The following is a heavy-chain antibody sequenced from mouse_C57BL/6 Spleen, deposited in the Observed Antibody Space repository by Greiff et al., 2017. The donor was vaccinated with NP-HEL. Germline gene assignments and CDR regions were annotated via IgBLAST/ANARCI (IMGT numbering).Heavy chain of an antibody. Sequence: VQLHQSGAELVKPGASVKMSCKASGYTFTTYPIEWMKQNHGKSLEWIGNFHPYNDDTKYNEKFKGTATLTVEKSSSTVYLELSRLTSDDSAVYYCARGDSSGYVGYFDYWGQGTTLTVSS. V-gene: IGHV1-47*01. CDR2: FHPYNDDT. D-gene: IGHD3-2*02. CDR1: GYTFTTYP. J-gene: IGHJ2*01. CDR3: ARGDSSGYVGYFDY.